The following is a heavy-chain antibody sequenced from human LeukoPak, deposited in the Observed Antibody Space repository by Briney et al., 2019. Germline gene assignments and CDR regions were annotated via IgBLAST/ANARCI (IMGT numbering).Heavy chain of an antibody. D-gene: IGHD3-10*01. Sequence: GGSLRLSCAASGFTFSSYGMHWVRQAPGKGLEYVSAISSNGGSTYYANSVKGRFTISRDNSKNMLYLQMGSLRAEDMAVYYCARDAGASGYYYYMDVWGKGTTVTVSS. V-gene: IGHV3-64*01. CDR1: GFTFSSYG. CDR2: ISSNGGST. J-gene: IGHJ6*03. CDR3: ARDAGASGYYYYMDV.